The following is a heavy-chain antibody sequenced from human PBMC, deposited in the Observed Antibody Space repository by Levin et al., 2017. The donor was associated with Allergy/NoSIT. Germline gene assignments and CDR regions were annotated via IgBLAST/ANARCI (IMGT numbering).Heavy chain of an antibody. J-gene: IGHJ5*02. CDR2: ISYDGSNK. CDR3: ARARGVPAARRGDIRFDP. D-gene: IGHD2-2*01. V-gene: IGHV3-30*04. Sequence: GGSLRLSCAASGFTFSSYAMHWVRQAPGKGLEWVAVISYDGSNKYYADSVKGRFTISRDNSKNTLYLQMNSLRAEDTAVYYCARARGVPAARRGDIRFDPWGQGTLVTVSS. CDR1: GFTFSSYA.